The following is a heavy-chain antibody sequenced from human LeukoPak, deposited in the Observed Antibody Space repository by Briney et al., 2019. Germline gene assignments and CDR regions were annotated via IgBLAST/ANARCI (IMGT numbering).Heavy chain of an antibody. CDR3: ARDQACGGDCPPGY. CDR2: IYYSGST. CDR1: GGSISSSSYY. V-gene: IGHV4-39*07. Sequence: PSETLSLTCTVSGGSISSSSYYWGWIRQPPGKGLEWLGSIYYSGSTYYNPSLKSRFTISVDTSKNQFSLKLSSVTAADTAVYYCARDQACGGDCPPGYWGQGTLVTVSS. J-gene: IGHJ4*02. D-gene: IGHD2-21*02.